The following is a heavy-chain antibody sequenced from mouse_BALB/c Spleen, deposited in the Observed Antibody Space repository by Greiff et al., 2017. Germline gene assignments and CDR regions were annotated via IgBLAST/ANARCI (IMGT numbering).Heavy chain of an antibody. Sequence: EVQLQQSGPELVKPGASVKISCKASGYSFTGYYMHWVKQSHVKSLEWIGRINPYNGATSYNQNFKDKASLTVDKSSSTAYMELHSLTSEDSAVYYCARSGDYGKDYYAMDYWGQGTSVTVSS. CDR2: INPYNGAT. D-gene: IGHD2-1*01. CDR3: ARSGDYGKDYYAMDY. J-gene: IGHJ4*01. CDR1: GYSFTGYY. V-gene: IGHV1-31*01.